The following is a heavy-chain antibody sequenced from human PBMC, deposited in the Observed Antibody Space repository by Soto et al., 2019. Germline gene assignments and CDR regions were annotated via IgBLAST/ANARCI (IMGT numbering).Heavy chain of an antibody. CDR1: GGSISSGGYY. CDR3: ARGPPDHYYFDS. V-gene: IGHV4-30-2*01. Sequence: PSETLSLTCTVSGGSISSGGYYWSWIRQHPGKGLECIGNIYHSGSTYYNPSLKSRVTISVDRSKNQFFLNLSSVTAADTAVYYCARGPPDHYYFDSWGQGTLVTVSS. CDR2: IYHSGST. J-gene: IGHJ4*02.